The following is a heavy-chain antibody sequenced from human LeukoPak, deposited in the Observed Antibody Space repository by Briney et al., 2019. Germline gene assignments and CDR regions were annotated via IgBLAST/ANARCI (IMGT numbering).Heavy chain of an antibody. Sequence: GGSLRLSCAAFRFSFSNYWVHWVRQAPGKGLVWVSRVKSDGSNPSYADSVKGRLTISRDNAENMLYLQMNTLGAEDTAVYYCARDIVSGSGSLDYWGQGTLVTVSS. CDR2: VKSDGSNP. D-gene: IGHD3-10*01. CDR3: ARDIVSGSGSLDY. V-gene: IGHV3-74*01. CDR1: RFSFSNYW. J-gene: IGHJ4*02.